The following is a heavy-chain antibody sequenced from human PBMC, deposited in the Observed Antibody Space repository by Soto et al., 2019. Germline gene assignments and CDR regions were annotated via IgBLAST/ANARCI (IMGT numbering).Heavy chain of an antibody. D-gene: IGHD2-2*01. CDR3: ATDPFTRYCSSTSCRVTYNWFDP. J-gene: IGHJ5*02. CDR1: GYTLTELS. Sequence: ASVKVSCKVSGYTLTELSMHWVRQAPGKGLEWMGVFDPEDGETIYAQKFQGRVTMTEDTSTDTAYMELSSLRSEDTAVYYCATDPFTRYCSSTSCRVTYNWFDPWGEGTLVTVSS. V-gene: IGHV1-24*01. CDR2: FDPEDGET.